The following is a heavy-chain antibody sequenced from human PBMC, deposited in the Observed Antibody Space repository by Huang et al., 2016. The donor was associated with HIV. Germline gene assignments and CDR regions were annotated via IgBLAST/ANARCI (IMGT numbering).Heavy chain of an antibody. CDR1: GFTFSSVG. D-gene: IGHD6-13*01. V-gene: IGHV3-30*18. Sequence: QVQLVESGGGVVQPGRSLRISCAASGFTFSSVGMHWVRQAPGKGLEGVAVISYDAKTKYYADSVKGRFSISRDNSKTTVYLQLNSLRLEDTAVYYCAKGGSAAAVLDFWGQGTLVTVSS. CDR3: AKGGSAAAVLDF. J-gene: IGHJ4*02. CDR2: ISYDAKTK.